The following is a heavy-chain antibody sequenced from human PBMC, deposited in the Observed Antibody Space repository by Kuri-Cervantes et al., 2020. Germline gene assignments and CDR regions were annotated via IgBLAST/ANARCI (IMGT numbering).Heavy chain of an antibody. CDR1: GGSFSGYY. CDR2: INHSGST. D-gene: IGHD2-15*01. Sequence: SQTLSLTCAVYGGSFSGYYWSWIRQPPGKGLEWIGEINHSGSTNYNPSLKSRVTISVDTSKNQFSLKLSSVTAADTAVYYCAREVDYFDYWGQETLVTVSS. J-gene: IGHJ4*02. V-gene: IGHV4-34*01. CDR3: AREVDYFDY.